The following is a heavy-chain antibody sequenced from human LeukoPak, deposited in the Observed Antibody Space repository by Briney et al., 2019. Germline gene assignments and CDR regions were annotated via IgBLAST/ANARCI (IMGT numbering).Heavy chain of an antibody. Sequence: GSLRLSCSDSGFTFSSYAMHWVRQAPGKGLEYVSAISSNGGSTYYADSVKGRFTISRDNSKNTLYLQMSSLRAEDTAVYYCVKDDTYYYDSGGYPHWGQGTLVTVSS. CDR3: VKDDTYYYDSGGYPH. D-gene: IGHD3-22*01. CDR2: ISSNGGST. CDR1: GFTFSSYA. J-gene: IGHJ1*01. V-gene: IGHV3-64D*06.